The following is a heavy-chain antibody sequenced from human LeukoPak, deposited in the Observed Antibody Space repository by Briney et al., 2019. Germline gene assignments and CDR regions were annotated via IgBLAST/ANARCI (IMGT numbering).Heavy chain of an antibody. D-gene: IGHD2-21*01. CDR3: ARPGDSYAFDI. CDR2: INLSGST. Sequence: PSETLSLTCAVYGGSFSGYYWSWIRQPPGKGLEWIGEINLSGSTNYNPSLKSRVTISIDTSKNQFSLRLSSVTAADTAVYYCARPGDSYAFDIWGQGTMVTVSS. V-gene: IGHV4-34*01. J-gene: IGHJ3*02. CDR1: GGSFSGYY.